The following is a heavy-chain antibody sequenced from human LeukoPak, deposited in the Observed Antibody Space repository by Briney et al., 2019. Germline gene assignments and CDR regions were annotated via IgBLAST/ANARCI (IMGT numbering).Heavy chain of an antibody. J-gene: IGHJ4*02. D-gene: IGHD2-2*01. CDR3: ARDGTIVVVPAAMPAYYFDY. CDR1: GFTFSSYS. V-gene: IGHV3-21*01. Sequence: GGSLRLSCAASGFTFSSYSMNWVRQAPGKGLEWVSSISSSSSYIYYADSVKGRFTTSRDNAKNSLYLQMNSLRAEDTAVYYCARDGTIVVVPAAMPAYYFDYWGQGTLVTVSS. CDR2: ISSSSSYI.